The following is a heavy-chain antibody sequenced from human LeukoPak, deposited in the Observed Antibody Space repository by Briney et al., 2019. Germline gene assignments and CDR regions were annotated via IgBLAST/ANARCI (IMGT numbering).Heavy chain of an antibody. D-gene: IGHD2-15*01. CDR1: GFTFSSYW. Sequence: GSLRLSCAASGFTFSSYWMHWVRQAPGKRPLWVSRINTDGSTTSYVDSVKGRFTISRDNAKHTLYLQMNSLRAEDTAVYYCVRGIGYCSGDSCSDYWGQGTLVTVSS. CDR3: VRGIGYCSGDSCSDY. J-gene: IGHJ4*02. V-gene: IGHV3-74*01. CDR2: INTDGSTT.